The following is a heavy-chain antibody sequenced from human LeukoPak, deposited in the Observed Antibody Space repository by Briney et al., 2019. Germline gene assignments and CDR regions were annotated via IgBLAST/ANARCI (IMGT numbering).Heavy chain of an antibody. CDR1: GFTVSSNY. D-gene: IGHD1-26*01. Sequence: GGSLRLTCAASGFTVSSNYMSWVRQAPGKGLEWVSVIYSGGSTYYADSVKGRFTISRHNSKNTLYLQMNSLRAEDTAVYYCAREGSYYSDYHGMDVWGQGTTVTVSS. V-gene: IGHV3-53*04. J-gene: IGHJ6*02. CDR3: AREGSYYSDYHGMDV. CDR2: IYSGGST.